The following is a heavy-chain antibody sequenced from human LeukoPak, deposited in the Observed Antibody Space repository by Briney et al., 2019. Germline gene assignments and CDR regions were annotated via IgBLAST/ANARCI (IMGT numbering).Heavy chain of an antibody. CDR2: ISGSGGST. Sequence: GGSLRLSCVASGFTFSSYAMSWVRQAPGKGLEWVSAISGSGGSTYYADSVKGRFTISRDNSKNTLYLQMNSLKTEDTAVYYCARDDRGADGIMDVWGKGTTVIVSS. CDR3: ARDDRGADGIMDV. CDR1: GFTFSSYA. J-gene: IGHJ6*03. V-gene: IGHV3-23*01. D-gene: IGHD1-26*01.